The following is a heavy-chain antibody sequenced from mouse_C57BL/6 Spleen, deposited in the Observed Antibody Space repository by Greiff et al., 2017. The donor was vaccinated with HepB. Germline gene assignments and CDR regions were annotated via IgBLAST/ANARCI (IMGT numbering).Heavy chain of an antibody. Sequence: EVQLVESGEGLVKPGGSLKLSCAASGFTFSSYAMSWVRQTPEKRLEWVAYISSGGDYIYYADTVKGRFTISRDNARNTRYLQMSSLKSEDTAMYDCTRDYGSSSYAMDYWGQGTSVTVSS. V-gene: IGHV5-9-1*02. CDR1: GFTFSSYA. J-gene: IGHJ4*01. CDR3: TRDYGSSSYAMDY. D-gene: IGHD1-1*01. CDR2: ISSGGDYI.